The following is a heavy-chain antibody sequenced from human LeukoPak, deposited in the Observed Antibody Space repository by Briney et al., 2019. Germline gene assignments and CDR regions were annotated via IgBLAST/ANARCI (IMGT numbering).Heavy chain of an antibody. CDR2: IYYSGST. Sequence: SETLSLTCTVSGGSISSSSYYWGWIRQPPGKGLEWIGSIYYSGSTYYNPSLKSRVTISVDTSKNQFSLKLSSVTAADTAVYYCARDCVPSACPYYFDYWGQGTLVTVSS. CDR3: ARDCVPSACPYYFDY. V-gene: IGHV4-39*02. J-gene: IGHJ4*02. CDR1: GGSISSSSYY. D-gene: IGHD2-21*01.